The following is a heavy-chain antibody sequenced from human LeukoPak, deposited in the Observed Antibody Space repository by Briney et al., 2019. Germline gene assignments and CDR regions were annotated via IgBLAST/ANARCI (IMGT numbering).Heavy chain of an antibody. CDR3: AKDWIEYSSSWYPDY. CDR2: ISYDGSNK. J-gene: IGHJ4*02. V-gene: IGHV3-30-3*01. D-gene: IGHD6-13*01. CDR1: GFTFSSYA. Sequence: GGSLRLSCAASGFTFSSYAMHWVRQAPGKGLEWVAVISYDGSNKYYADSVKGRFTISRDNSKNTLYLQMNSLRAEDTAVYYCAKDWIEYSSSWYPDYWGQGTLVTVSS.